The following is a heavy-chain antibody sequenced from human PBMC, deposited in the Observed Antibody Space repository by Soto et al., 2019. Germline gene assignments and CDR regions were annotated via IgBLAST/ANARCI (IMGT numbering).Heavy chain of an antibody. CDR1: GGSVSSSTYY. CDR2: FYYSGST. D-gene: IGHD6-19*01. Sequence: LQLQESGPGLVKPSETLSLSCTVSGGSVSSSTYYWGWIRQRPGKGLEWIGGFYYSGSTYYDPSHGSRGTISVDTSKNQFSLKRSSVTAADTAVYYCARRGIAVALYSWGQGTLVTVSS. CDR3: ARRGIAVALYS. V-gene: IGHV4-39*01. J-gene: IGHJ4*02.